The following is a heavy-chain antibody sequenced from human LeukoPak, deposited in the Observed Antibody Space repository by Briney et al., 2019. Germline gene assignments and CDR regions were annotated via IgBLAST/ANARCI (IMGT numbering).Heavy chain of an antibody. CDR3: ARDGNDFWSGYSDY. J-gene: IGHJ4*02. V-gene: IGHV4-30-2*01. D-gene: IGHD3-3*01. CDR2: IYHSGST. Sequence: SETLSLTCTVSGGSISSGGYYWSWIRQPPGKGLEWIGYIYHSGSTYYNPSLKSRVTISVDRSKNQFSLKLSSVTAADTAAYYCARDGNDFWSGYSDYWGQGTLVTVFS. CDR1: GGSISSGGYY.